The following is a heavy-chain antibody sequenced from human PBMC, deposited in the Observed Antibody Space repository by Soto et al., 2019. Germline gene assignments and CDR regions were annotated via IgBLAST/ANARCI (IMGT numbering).Heavy chain of an antibody. CDR1: GFTFSSYW. Sequence: GGSLRLSCAASGFTFSSYWMHWVRQAPGKGLVWVSRINSDGSSTSYADSVKGRFTISRDNAKNTLYLQMNSLRAEDTAVYYCAREERNFYCSGGSCYYYYYGMDVWGQGTTVTVSS. CDR2: INSDGSST. J-gene: IGHJ6*02. V-gene: IGHV3-74*01. CDR3: AREERNFYCSGGSCYYYYYGMDV. D-gene: IGHD2-15*01.